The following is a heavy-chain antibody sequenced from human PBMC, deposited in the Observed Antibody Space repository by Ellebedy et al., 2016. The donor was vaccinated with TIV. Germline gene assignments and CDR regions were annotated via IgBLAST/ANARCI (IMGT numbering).Heavy chain of an antibody. CDR3: AQDRYCSGGSCYWVDH. V-gene: IGHV3-23*05. CDR2: IYTSGCST. D-gene: IGHD2-15*01. J-gene: IGHJ5*02. CDR1: GITFSNYV. Sequence: GESLKISCAASGITFSNYVMSWVRQAPGKGLEWVSDIYTSGCSTYYADSVKGRFTISRDHFKNPLYLQMNSRRAEDTAVYYGAQDRYCSGGSCYWVDHWGQGTLVTVSS.